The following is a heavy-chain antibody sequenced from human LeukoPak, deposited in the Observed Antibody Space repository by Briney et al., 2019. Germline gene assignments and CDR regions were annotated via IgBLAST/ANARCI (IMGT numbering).Heavy chain of an antibody. CDR3: ARAVLAAGPDFYY. D-gene: IGHD6-19*01. V-gene: IGHV3-21*01. CDR2: ISSSGTYI. J-gene: IGHJ4*02. CDR1: GFAFSSYN. Sequence: TGGSLRLSCAASGFAFSSYNMNWVRQAPGRGLEWVSSISSSGTYIYYADSVTGRFTVSRDNAKNSLFLQMSSLRAEDTAVYYCARAVLAAGPDFYYWGQGTVVSVSS.